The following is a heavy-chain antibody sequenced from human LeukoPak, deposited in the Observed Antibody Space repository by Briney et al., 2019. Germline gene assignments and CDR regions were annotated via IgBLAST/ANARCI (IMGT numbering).Heavy chain of an antibody. D-gene: IGHD3-22*01. J-gene: IGHJ6*03. CDR3: AGHVPYYYDSRPTYYYYYMDV. CDR2: IYPGDSDT. V-gene: IGHV5-51*01. CDR1: GYSFTSYW. Sequence: GESLKISRKGSGYSFTSYWIGWVRQMPGKGLEWMGIIYPGDSDTRYSPSFQGQVTISADKSISTAYLQWSSLKASDTAMYYCAGHVPYYYDSRPTYYYYYMDVWGKGTTVTVSS.